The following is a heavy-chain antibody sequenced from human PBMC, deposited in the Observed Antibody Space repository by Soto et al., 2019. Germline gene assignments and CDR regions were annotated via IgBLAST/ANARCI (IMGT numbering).Heavy chain of an antibody. CDR3: LLGSGWKDFDY. J-gene: IGHJ4*02. CDR1: GGSITSSSYY. Sequence: QLQLQESGPGLVKPSETLSLTCTVSGGSITSSSYYWGWIRQPPGKGLEWIGNIYYSGSTYYNPSLNRRVTISVDTSKNQFSLKLSSVTAADTAVYYCLLGSGWKDFDYWGQGTLVTVSS. V-gene: IGHV4-39*01. D-gene: IGHD3-22*01. CDR2: IYYSGST.